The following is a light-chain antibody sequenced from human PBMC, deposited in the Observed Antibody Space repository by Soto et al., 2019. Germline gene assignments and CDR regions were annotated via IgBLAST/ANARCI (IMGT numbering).Light chain of an antibody. Sequence: EFVLTQSPGTLSLSPGERATLSCRASQTVRNNYLAWYQQRPAQAPRLLIHGASTRATGITDRFSGSVSGTDFTLIISGLEPEDFAVYYCQQYGTSPATFGQGTKVDI. CDR3: QQYGTSPAT. CDR1: QTVRNNY. CDR2: GAS. V-gene: IGKV3-20*01. J-gene: IGKJ1*01.